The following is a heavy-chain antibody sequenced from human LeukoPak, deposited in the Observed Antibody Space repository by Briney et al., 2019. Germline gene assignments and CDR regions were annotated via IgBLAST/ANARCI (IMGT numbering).Heavy chain of an antibody. CDR2: IYYSGST. V-gene: IGHV4-31*03. J-gene: IGHJ2*01. Sequence: SETLSLTCTVSGGSISSGGYYWSWIGHHPGKGLGWIGYIYYSGSTYYNPSLKSRVTISVDTSKNQFSLKLSSVTAADTAVYYCARTPLGATWSWYFDLWGRGTLVTVSS. CDR1: GGSISSGGYY. CDR3: ARTPLGATWSWYFDL. D-gene: IGHD1-26*01.